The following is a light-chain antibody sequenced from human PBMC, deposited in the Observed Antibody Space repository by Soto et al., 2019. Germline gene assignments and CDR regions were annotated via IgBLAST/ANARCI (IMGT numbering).Light chain of an antibody. V-gene: IGKV3D-20*01. Sequence: EIVLTQSPATLSLSPGERVSLSCGASQWFSGKNLAWYQQKPGQPPRLLIYNSSVRASGVPDRFRGSGSGTDFTLTIARLEPEDFAVYYCQQYGTWITFGQGTRLETK. CDR1: QWFSGKN. J-gene: IGKJ5*01. CDR3: QQYGTWIT. CDR2: NSS.